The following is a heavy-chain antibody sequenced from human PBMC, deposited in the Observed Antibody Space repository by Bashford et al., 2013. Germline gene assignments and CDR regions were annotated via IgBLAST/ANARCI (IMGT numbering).Heavy chain of an antibody. CDR3: ARGGXTTVNAFDI. Sequence: WVRQMPGKGLEWLGIIYPGDSDTRYSPSFQGQVTLSVDKSISTAYLQWHSLKASDTAMYYCARGGXTTVNAFDIWGQGTMVTVSS. D-gene: IGHD1-1*01. CDR2: IYPGDSDT. V-gene: IGHV5-51*01. J-gene: IGHJ3*02.